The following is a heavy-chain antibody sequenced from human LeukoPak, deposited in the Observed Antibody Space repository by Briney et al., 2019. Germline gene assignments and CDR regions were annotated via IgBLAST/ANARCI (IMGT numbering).Heavy chain of an antibody. D-gene: IGHD6-19*01. V-gene: IGHV3-9*03. J-gene: IGHJ4*02. Sequence: HPGGSLRLSCAASGFTFSSYSMNWVRQAPGKGLEWVSGISWNSGSIGYADSVKGRFTISRDNAKNSLYLQMNSLRAEDMALYYCAKARTSSVAGTRFDYWGQGTLVTVSS. CDR2: ISWNSGSI. CDR1: GFTFSSYS. CDR3: AKARTSSVAGTRFDY.